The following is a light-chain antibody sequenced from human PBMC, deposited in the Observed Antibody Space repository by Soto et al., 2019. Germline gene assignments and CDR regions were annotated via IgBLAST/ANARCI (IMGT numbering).Light chain of an antibody. CDR2: GNS. CDR1: ISNIGAGYD. Sequence: QSVLTEPPSLSGAPGQRVTISCTWSISNIGAGYDVHWYQQLPGTAPKLLIYGNSNRPSGVPDRFSGSKPGTSASLAITGLQAEDEADYYCQSYDSSVSGFGTGTKVTVL. J-gene: IGLJ1*01. CDR3: QSYDSSVSG. V-gene: IGLV1-40*01.